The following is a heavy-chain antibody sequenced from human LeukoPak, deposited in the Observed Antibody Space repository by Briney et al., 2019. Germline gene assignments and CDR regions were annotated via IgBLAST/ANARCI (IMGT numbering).Heavy chain of an antibody. V-gene: IGHV1-69*01. D-gene: IGHD2-2*01. J-gene: IGHJ4*02. CDR3: ARGEARYCSSTSCADY. CDR1: GGTFSSYA. CDR2: IIPIFGTA. Sequence: SVKVSCKASGGTFSSYAISWVRQAPGQGLEWMGGIIPIFGTANYAQKFQGRVTITADESTSTAYMELSSLRSEDTAVYYCARGEARYCSSTSCADYWGQGTLVTVSS.